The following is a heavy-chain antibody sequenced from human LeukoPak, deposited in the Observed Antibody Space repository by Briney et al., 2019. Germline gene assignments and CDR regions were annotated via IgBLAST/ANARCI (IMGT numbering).Heavy chain of an antibody. Sequence: SQTLSLTCAISGDSVSSNSAAWNWIRQSPSRGLEWLGRTYYKSKWSNNYAVSVKSRITINSDTSKNQFALHLTSVTPEDTAAYYCARGSNDYRDYSFDCWGQGTLVTVSS. J-gene: IGHJ4*02. CDR1: GDSVSSNSAA. CDR2: TYYKSKWSN. CDR3: ARGSNDYRDYSFDC. D-gene: IGHD4-17*01. V-gene: IGHV6-1*01.